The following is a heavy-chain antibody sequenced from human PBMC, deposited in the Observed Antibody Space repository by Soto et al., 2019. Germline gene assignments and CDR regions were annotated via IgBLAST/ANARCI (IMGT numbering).Heavy chain of an antibody. V-gene: IGHV4-31*03. CDR3: ARSVFP. CDR2: FYYSGST. Sequence: QVQLQASGPGLVKPSQTLSLTCTVSGGSISTGGYYWNWIRQHPGKGLEWIGYFYYSGSTYYNPSVKSRVTISVNTSKNQFSLQLSSVTAADTAVYYCARSVFPWGQGTLGTVSS. CDR1: GGSISTGGYY. J-gene: IGHJ5*02.